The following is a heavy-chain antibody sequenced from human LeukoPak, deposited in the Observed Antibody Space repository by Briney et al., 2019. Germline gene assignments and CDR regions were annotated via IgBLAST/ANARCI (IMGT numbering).Heavy chain of an antibody. V-gene: IGHV3-30*04. CDR3: ARVASGTYYVIDY. CDR1: GFSLRSNA. J-gene: IGHJ4*02. D-gene: IGHD1-26*01. CDR2: ISHDGSKI. Sequence: QPGRSLRPSCAASGFSLRSNAMHWVRQAPGKGLEWVAVISHDGSKIYYADSVKGRFTFSRDTSKNTLYLQMNSLRVEDTAVYYCARVASGTYYVIDYWGQGTLVTVSS.